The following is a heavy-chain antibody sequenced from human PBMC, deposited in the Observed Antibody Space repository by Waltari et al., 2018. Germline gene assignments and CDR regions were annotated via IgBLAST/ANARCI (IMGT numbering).Heavy chain of an antibody. Sequence: EVQLLESGGGLVQPGGSLRLSCAASGFTFSSYAMSWVRQAPGKGLEWVSAISGSGGSTYYADSVKGRFTISRDNSNNTLYLQMNSLRAEDTAVYYCAKQYPNKVVVAATILHWGQGTLVTVSS. V-gene: IGHV3-23*01. CDR3: AKQYPNKVVVAATILH. J-gene: IGHJ4*02. CDR2: ISGSGGST. D-gene: IGHD2-15*01. CDR1: GFTFSSYA.